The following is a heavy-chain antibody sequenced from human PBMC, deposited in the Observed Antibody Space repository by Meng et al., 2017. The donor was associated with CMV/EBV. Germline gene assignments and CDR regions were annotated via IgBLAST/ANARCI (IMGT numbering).Heavy chain of an antibody. V-gene: IGHV1-46*01. J-gene: IGHJ5*02. CDR2: IDPSGGTT. CDR3: ARGGLYYYGSGTRPPRAWFDP. Sequence: ASVKVSCKGSGYTFTRNYIYWLRQAPGQGLEWLGMIDPSGGTTRYAPKFQGRVTITADKSTSTAYMELSSLRSEDTAVYYCARGGLYYYGSGTRPPRAWFDPWGQGTLVTVSS. CDR1: GYTFTRNY. D-gene: IGHD3-10*01.